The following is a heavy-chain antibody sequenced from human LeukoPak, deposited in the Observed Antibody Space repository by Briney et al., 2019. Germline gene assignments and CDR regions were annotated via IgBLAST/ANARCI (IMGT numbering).Heavy chain of an antibody. J-gene: IGHJ4*02. V-gene: IGHV4-30-4*01. Sequence: PSQTLSLPCTVSGGSNSRGHYHWRSIRQPPGKGLEWIGYIYYCGSPYYHPALKSQVTISVYTAKTPFSLKLTPVTAAGPALFYCASSGNSYGYYRGEGT. CDR1: GGSNSRGHYH. D-gene: IGHD5-18*01. CDR2: IYYCGSP. CDR3: ASSGNSYGYY.